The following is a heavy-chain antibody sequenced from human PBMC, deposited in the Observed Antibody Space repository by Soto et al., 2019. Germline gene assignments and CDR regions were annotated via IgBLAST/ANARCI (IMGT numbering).Heavy chain of an antibody. V-gene: IGHV4-39*01. CDR1: GGSISSSSYY. D-gene: IGHD2-15*01. CDR3: ARPGGHRGGKGRAFDI. Sequence: QLQLQESGPGLVKPSETLSLTCTVSGGSISSSSYYWGWIRQPPGKGLEWIGSIYYSGSTYYNPSHKSRVTISVDTSKNQFSLKLSSVTAADTAVYYCARPGGHRGGKGRAFDIWGQGTMVTVSS. CDR2: IYYSGST. J-gene: IGHJ3*02.